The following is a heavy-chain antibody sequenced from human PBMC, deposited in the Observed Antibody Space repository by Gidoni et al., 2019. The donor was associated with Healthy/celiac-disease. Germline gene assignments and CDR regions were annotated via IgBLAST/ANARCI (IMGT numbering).Heavy chain of an antibody. D-gene: IGHD6-13*01. V-gene: IGHV3-21*01. CDR1: GFTFSSYS. CDR3: ARAGQQLVRSYGMDV. J-gene: IGHJ6*02. CDR2: SSSSSSYI. Sequence: EVQLVESGGGLVKPGGSLRLSCAASGFTFSSYSMHWVRQAPGKGLEWVSSSSSSSSYIYYADSVKGRFTISRDNAKNSLYLQMNSLRAEDTAVYYCARAGQQLVRSYGMDVWGQGTTVTVSS.